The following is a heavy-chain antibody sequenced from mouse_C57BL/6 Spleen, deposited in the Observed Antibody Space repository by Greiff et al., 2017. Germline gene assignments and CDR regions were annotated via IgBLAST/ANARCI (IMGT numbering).Heavy chain of an antibody. V-gene: IGHV1-85*01. D-gene: IGHD2-4*01. CDR1: GYTFTSYD. CDR3: ARVYLYYDAHFDY. CDR2: IYPRDGST. J-gene: IGHJ2*01. Sequence: QVKLKQSGPELVKPGASVKLSCKASGYTFTSYDINWVKQRHGQGLEWIGWIYPRDGSTKYNEKLKGKATLTVEKYSRTAYMDLHSLTSEDSAVYFCARVYLYYDAHFDYWGQGTTLTVSS.